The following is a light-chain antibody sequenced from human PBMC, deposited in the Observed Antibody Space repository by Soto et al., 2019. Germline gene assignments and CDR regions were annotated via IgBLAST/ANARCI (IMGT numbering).Light chain of an antibody. J-gene: IGLJ1*01. CDR3: SSYTSTNTLAV. Sequence: QSALTQPASVSGSPGQSITISCTGTSSDVGGYNYVSWYQQYPGKAPKLMIYEVTHRPSGVSNRFSGSKSGNTASLTISGLQAEDEANYYCSSYTSTNTLAVFGTGTKVTVL. CDR2: EVT. V-gene: IGLV2-14*01. CDR1: SSDVGGYNY.